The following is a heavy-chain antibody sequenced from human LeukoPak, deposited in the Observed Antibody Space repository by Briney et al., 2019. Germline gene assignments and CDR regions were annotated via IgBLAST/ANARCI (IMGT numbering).Heavy chain of an antibody. D-gene: IGHD6-19*01. CDR2: ISGSGGST. J-gene: IGHJ4*02. V-gene: IGHV3-23*01. CDR1: GLTFSSYA. Sequence: PGGSLRLSCTASGLTFSSYAMSWVRQAPGKGLEWVSAISGSGGSTYYADSVKGRFTISRDNSKNTLYLQMNSLRAEDTALYYCAKDLIAVGDGYYVDYWGRGTLVSVSS. CDR3: AKDLIAVGDGYYVDY.